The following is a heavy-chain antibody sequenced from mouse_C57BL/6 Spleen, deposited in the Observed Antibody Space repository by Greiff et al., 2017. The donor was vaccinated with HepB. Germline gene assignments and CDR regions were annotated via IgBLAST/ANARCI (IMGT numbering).Heavy chain of an antibody. D-gene: IGHD4-1*01. Sequence: EVKLVESGGGLVQPGGSLSLSCAASGFTFTDYYMSWVRQPPGKALEWLGFIRNKANGYTSEYSASVKGRFTISRDNSQSILYLQMNALRAEDSATYYCARYVGPYYAMDYWGQGTSVTVSS. CDR2: IRNKANGYTS. CDR1: GFTFTDYY. CDR3: ARYVGPYYAMDY. J-gene: IGHJ4*01. V-gene: IGHV7-3*01.